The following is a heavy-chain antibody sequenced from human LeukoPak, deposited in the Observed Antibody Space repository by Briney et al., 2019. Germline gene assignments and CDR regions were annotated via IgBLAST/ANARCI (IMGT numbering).Heavy chain of an antibody. Sequence: SETLSLTCTVSGGSISSGSYYWGWVRQPPGRGLEWLGSIHHSGSTNYNPSLKSRVTISLNTSKNQFSLKLSSVTAADTAVYYCARAYGGNSQYFQHWGQGTLVTVSS. J-gene: IGHJ1*01. CDR3: ARAYGGNSQYFQH. V-gene: IGHV4-39*07. CDR2: IHHSGST. D-gene: IGHD4-23*01. CDR1: GGSISSGSYY.